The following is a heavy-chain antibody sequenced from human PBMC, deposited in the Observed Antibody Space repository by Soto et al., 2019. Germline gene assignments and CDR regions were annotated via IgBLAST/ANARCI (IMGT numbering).Heavy chain of an antibody. D-gene: IGHD2-15*01. CDR3: ARPRYCSGGSCYREGFDWFDP. J-gene: IGHJ5*02. Sequence: ASVKVSCKASGGTFSSYTISWVRQAPGQGLEWMGRIIPILGIANYAQKFQGRVTITADKSTSTAYMELSSLRSEDTAVYYCARPRYCSGGSCYREGFDWFDPWGQGTLVTVSS. CDR2: IIPILGIA. CDR1: GGTFSSYT. V-gene: IGHV1-69*02.